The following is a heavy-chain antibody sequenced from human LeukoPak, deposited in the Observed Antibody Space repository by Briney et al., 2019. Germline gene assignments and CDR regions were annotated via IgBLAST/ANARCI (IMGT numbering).Heavy chain of an antibody. J-gene: IGHJ3*02. Sequence: GGSLRLSCAASGFTFSSYGMHWVRQAPGKGLEWVAVISYDGSNKYYADSVKGRFTISRDNSKNTLYLQMNSLRAEDTAVYYCAKGHYCTNGVCYPDAFDIWGQGTMVTVSS. CDR3: AKGHYCTNGVCYPDAFDI. CDR2: ISYDGSNK. CDR1: GFTFSSYG. D-gene: IGHD2-8*01. V-gene: IGHV3-30*18.